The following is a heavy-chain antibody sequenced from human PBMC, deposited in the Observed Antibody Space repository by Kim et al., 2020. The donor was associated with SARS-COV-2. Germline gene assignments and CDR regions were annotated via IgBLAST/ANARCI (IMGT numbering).Heavy chain of an antibody. J-gene: IGHJ4*02. D-gene: IGHD6-25*01. V-gene: IGHV3-23*01. CDR3: AKDGYSSEGGRFDY. Sequence: ADSVKGRFTISRDNSKNTLYMQMNSMRAEDMAVYYCAKDGYSSEGGRFDYWGQGTLVTVSS.